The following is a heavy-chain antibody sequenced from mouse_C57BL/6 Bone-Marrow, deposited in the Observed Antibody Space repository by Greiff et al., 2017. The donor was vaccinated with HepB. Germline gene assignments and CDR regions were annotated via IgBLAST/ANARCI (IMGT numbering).Heavy chain of an antibody. Sequence: QVQLKESGPGLVQPSQSLSITCTVSGFSFTSYGVHWVRQSPGKGLEWLGVIWRGGSTDYNAAFMSRLSITKDNSKSQVFFKMNSLQADDTAIYYCAKNSYYSNYAWFAYWGQGTLVTVSA. J-gene: IGHJ3*01. CDR1: GFSFTSYG. CDR2: IWRGGST. D-gene: IGHD2-5*01. CDR3: AKNSYYSNYAWFAY. V-gene: IGHV2-5*01.